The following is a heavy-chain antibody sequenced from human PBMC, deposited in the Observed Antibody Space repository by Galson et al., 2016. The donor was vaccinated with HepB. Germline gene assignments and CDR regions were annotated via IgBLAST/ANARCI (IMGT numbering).Heavy chain of an antibody. CDR3: ARGGSGLNYDSSGYYGGH. Sequence: SVKVSCKASGGTFSNYAISWVRQAPGQGLEWMGGIIPIFGTPEYAQKFQGRVTITADKSTSTASMELSGLRSEHTAVYYCARGGSGLNYDSSGYYGGHWGQGTLVTVSS. CDR1: GGTFSNYA. D-gene: IGHD3-22*01. V-gene: IGHV1-69*06. J-gene: IGHJ4*02. CDR2: IIPIFGTP.